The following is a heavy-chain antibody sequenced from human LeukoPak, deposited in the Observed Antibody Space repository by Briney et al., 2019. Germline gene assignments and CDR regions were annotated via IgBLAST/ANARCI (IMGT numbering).Heavy chain of an antibody. V-gene: IGHV3-49*04. CDR2: IRSKAYGGTT. CDR3: TRGGYSSGWLDY. Sequence: GGSLRLSCTASGFTFGDYAMSWVRQAPGKGLEWAGFIRSKAYGGTTEYAASVKGRFTISRDDSKSIAYLQMNSLKTEDTAVYYCTRGGYSSGWLDYWGQGTLVTVSS. D-gene: IGHD6-19*01. J-gene: IGHJ4*02. CDR1: GFTFGDYA.